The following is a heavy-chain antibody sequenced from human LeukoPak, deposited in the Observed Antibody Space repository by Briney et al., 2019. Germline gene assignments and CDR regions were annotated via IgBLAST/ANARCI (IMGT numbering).Heavy chain of an antibody. CDR3: ARVVAAAGNNWFDP. Sequence: SETLSLTCAVYGGSFSGYYWSWIRQHPGKGLEWIGEINHSGSTNYNPSLKSRVTISVDTSKNQFSLKLNSVTAADTAVYYCARVVAAAGNNWFDPWGQGTLVTVSS. CDR2: INHSGST. V-gene: IGHV4-34*01. D-gene: IGHD6-13*01. CDR1: GGSFSGYY. J-gene: IGHJ5*02.